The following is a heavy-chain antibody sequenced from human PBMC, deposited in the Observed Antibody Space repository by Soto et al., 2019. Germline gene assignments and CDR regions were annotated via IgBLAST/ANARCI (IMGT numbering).Heavy chain of an antibody. J-gene: IGHJ4*02. Sequence: SETLSLTCAVSGYSISSGYYWGWIRQPPGKGLERIGSIYHSGSTYYNPSLKSRVTISVDTSKNQFSLKLSSVTAADTAVYYCARVENPVYYDSSGSFDYWGQGTLVTVSS. CDR1: GYSISSGYY. V-gene: IGHV4-38-2*01. CDR2: IYHSGST. CDR3: ARVENPVYYDSSGSFDY. D-gene: IGHD3-22*01.